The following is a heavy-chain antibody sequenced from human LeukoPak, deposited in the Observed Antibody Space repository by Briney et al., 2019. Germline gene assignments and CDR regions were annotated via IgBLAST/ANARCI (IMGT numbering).Heavy chain of an antibody. CDR1: GGSISSGGYS. CDR2: IYYSGST. J-gene: IGHJ4*02. D-gene: IGHD3-3*01. Sequence: SETLSLTCTVSGGSISSGGYSWSWIRQHPGKGPEWIGYIYYSGSTYYNPSLKSRVTVSVDTSKNQFSLKLSSVTAADTAVYYYAGVEWRYFDYWGQGTLVTVSS. CDR3: AGVEWRYFDY. V-gene: IGHV4-31*03.